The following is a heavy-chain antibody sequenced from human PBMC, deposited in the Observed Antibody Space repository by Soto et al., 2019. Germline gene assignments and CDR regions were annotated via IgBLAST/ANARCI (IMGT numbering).Heavy chain of an antibody. CDR2: IYYSGST. Sequence: SETLSLTCSVAGGSVSGSSDYWGWIRQPPGKGLEWIGSIYYSGSTNYNPSLKSRVTISVDTSKNQFSLKLSSVTAADTAVYYCASLYYGSGSYDYWGQGTLVTVSS. V-gene: IGHV4-39*07. D-gene: IGHD3-10*01. CDR1: GGSVSGSSDY. J-gene: IGHJ4*02. CDR3: ASLYYGSGSYDY.